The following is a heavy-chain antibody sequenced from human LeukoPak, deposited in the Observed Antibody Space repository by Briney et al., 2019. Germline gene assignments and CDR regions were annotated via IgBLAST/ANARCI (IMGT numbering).Heavy chain of an antibody. CDR3: VKDDYGDYVAFDI. J-gene: IGHJ3*02. CDR1: GYSIRNDYY. CDR2: IYHRGST. Sequence: SETLSLTCGVSGYSIRNDYYWGWIRQPPGKGLEWIGSIYHRGSTYYKSSLKDRGTISVDTSKNQFSLRLPSVTAADTAVYYCVKDDYGDYVAFDIWGQGTMVTVSS. D-gene: IGHD4-17*01. V-gene: IGHV4-38-2*01.